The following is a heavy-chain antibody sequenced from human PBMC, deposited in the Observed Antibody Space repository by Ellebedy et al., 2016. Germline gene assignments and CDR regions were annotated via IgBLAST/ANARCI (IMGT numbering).Heavy chain of an antibody. V-gene: IGHV3-23*01. J-gene: IGHJ4*02. CDR3: AAGWYVSIDS. Sequence: GGSLRLSXEASGFTFNDYAMHWVRQAPGKGLEWVSAIRGSGGGTYYADSVKGRFTISRDNSKNTLYLQMNSLRAEDTAVYYCAAGWYVSIDSWGQGTLVTVSS. CDR2: IRGSGGGT. D-gene: IGHD6-19*01. CDR1: GFTFNDYA.